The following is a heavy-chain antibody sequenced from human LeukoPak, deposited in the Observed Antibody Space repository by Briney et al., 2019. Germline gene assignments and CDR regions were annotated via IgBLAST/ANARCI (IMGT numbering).Heavy chain of an antibody. D-gene: IGHD3-10*01. CDR3: AGGSGSYYRYYYYGMDV. CDR1: GFTFSSYA. Sequence: GRSLRLSCAASGFTFSSYAMHWVRQAPGKGLEWVAVISYDGSNKYYADSVKGRFTISRDNSKNTLYLRMNSLRAEDTAVYYCAGGSGSYYRYYYYGMDVWGKGTTVTVSS. J-gene: IGHJ6*04. CDR2: ISYDGSNK. V-gene: IGHV3-30*04.